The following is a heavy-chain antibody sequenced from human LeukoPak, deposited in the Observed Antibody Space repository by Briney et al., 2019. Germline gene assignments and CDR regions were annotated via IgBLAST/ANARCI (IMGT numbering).Heavy chain of an antibody. D-gene: IGHD3-10*01. CDR1: GFTVSSTY. J-gene: IGHJ4*02. Sequence: GGSLRLSCAASGFTVSSTYMSWVREAPGKGLGCVSVIYSGGSTYYVVSVKGRLTISRDNSKNTLYLQMNNLRAEDTAVYYCASGQKFGELGNFDYWGQGTLVTVSS. CDR3: ASGQKFGELGNFDY. CDR2: IYSGGST. V-gene: IGHV3-66*01.